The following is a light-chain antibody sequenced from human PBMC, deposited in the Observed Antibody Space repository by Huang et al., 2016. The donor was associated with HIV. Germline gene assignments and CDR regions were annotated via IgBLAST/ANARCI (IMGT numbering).Light chain of an antibody. CDR2: GAS. V-gene: IGKV3-20*01. J-gene: IGKJ4*01. CDR1: QSVDSSY. Sequence: EIVLTQSPGTLSLSPGERATLSCRASQSVDSSYLAWYQQKPGQAPRLLIYGASSRATDIPDRFSGSGSGTDFTLTISRLEPEDFAVYYCQQYGSSPPKLTFGGGTKVEMK. CDR3: QQYGSSPPKLT.